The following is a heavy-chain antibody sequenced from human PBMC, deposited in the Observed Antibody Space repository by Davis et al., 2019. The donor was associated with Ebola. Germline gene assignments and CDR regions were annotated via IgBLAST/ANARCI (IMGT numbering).Heavy chain of an antibody. Sequence: PGGSLRLSCAASGFTFSGSAMHWVRQASGKGLEWVGRIRSKANSYATAYAASVKGRFTISRDDSKNTAYLQMNSPKTEDTAVYYCTLNAQLVRGEDYWGQGTLVTVSS. J-gene: IGHJ4*02. CDR3: TLNAQLVRGEDY. D-gene: IGHD6-6*01. CDR2: IRSKANSYAT. CDR1: GFTFSGSA. V-gene: IGHV3-73*01.